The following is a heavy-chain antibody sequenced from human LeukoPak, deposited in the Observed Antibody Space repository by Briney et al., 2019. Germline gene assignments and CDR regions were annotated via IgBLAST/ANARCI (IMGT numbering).Heavy chain of an antibody. V-gene: IGHV4-39*01. J-gene: IGHJ4*02. CDR3: ARQTGVWYHFDY. CDR1: GGSISSSSYY. CDR2: IYYSGST. D-gene: IGHD6-13*01. Sequence: SETLSLTCTVSGGSISSSSYYWGWIRQPPGKGLEWIGSIYYSGSTYYNPSLKSRVTISVDTSKNQFSLKLSSVTAADTAVYYCARQTGVWYHFDYWGQGTLVTVSS.